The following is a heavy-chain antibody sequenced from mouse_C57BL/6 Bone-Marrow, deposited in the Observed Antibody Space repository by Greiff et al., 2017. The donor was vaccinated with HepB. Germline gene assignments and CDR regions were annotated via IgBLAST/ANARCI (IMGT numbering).Heavy chain of an antibody. J-gene: IGHJ4*01. Sequence: EVKLVESGGGLVKPGGSLKLSCAASGFTFSSYAMSWVRQTPEKRLEWVATISDGGSYTYYPDNVKGRFTISRDNAKNNLYLQMSHLKSEDTAMYYCARDGYHAYAMDYWGQGTSVTVSS. CDR1: GFTFSSYA. CDR2: ISDGGSYT. CDR3: ARDGYHAYAMDY. V-gene: IGHV5-4*01. D-gene: IGHD2-2*01.